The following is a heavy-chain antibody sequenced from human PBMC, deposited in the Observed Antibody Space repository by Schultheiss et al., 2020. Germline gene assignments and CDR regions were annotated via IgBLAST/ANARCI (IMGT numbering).Heavy chain of an antibody. J-gene: IGHJ6*02. CDR1: GGTFSSYA. CDR2: INPNSGGT. V-gene: IGHV1-2*02. Sequence: ASVKVSCKASGGTFSSYAISWVRQAPGQGLEWMGWINPNSGGTNYAQKFQGRVTMTRDTSISTAYMELSRLRSDDTAVYYCARDEVGVREGLGVWGQGTTVTVSS. D-gene: IGHD2-15*01. CDR3: ARDEVGVREGLGV.